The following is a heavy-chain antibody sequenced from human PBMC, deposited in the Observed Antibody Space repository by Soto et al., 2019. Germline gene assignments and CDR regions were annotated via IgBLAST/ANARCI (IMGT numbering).Heavy chain of an antibody. D-gene: IGHD3-10*01. CDR2: ISYDGSNK. CDR3: AKVLWFGELLQRYYYYGMDV. Sequence: QVQLVESGGGVVQPGRSLRLSCAASGFTFSSYGMHWVRQAPGKGLEWVAVISYDGSNKYYADSVKGRFTISRDNSKNTLYLQMNSLRAEDTAVYYCAKVLWFGELLQRYYYYGMDVWGQGPTVTVSS. J-gene: IGHJ6*02. CDR1: GFTFSSYG. V-gene: IGHV3-30*18.